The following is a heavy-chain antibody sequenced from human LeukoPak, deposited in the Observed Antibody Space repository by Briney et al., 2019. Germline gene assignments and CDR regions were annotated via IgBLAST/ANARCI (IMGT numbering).Heavy chain of an antibody. CDR1: GYTFTGYY. CDR3: AKDRRVGYPDSSGYYEPTSDFDY. Sequence: ASVKVSCKASGYTFTGYYIHWVRQAPGQGLEWMGWITPNSGGTIYAQKFQDRVTMTRDTSISTAYMELSRLRSDDTAVYYCAKDRRVGYPDSSGYYEPTSDFDYWGQGTLVTVSS. CDR2: ITPNSGGT. D-gene: IGHD3-22*01. J-gene: IGHJ4*02. V-gene: IGHV1-2*02.